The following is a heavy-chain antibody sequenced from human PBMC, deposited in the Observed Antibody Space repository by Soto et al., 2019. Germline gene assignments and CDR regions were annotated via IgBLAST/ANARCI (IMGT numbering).Heavy chain of an antibody. CDR2: ISGSGGST. CDR1: GFTFSSYA. V-gene: IGHV3-23*01. Sequence: PGGSLRLSCAASGFTFSSYAMSWVRQAPGKGLEWVSAISGSGGSTYYADSVKGRFTISRDNSKNTLYLQMNSLRAEDTAVYYCAKDEPPAMIVVVITPPDAFDIWGQGTMVTVSS. CDR3: AKDEPPAMIVVVITPPDAFDI. D-gene: IGHD3-22*01. J-gene: IGHJ3*02.